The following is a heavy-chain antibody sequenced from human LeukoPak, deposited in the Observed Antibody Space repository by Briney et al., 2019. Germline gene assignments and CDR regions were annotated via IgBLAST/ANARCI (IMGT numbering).Heavy chain of an antibody. CDR3: ARDTVTGAFDI. V-gene: IGHV3-48*04. CDR1: GFTFSSYS. CDR2: ISSSSSTI. J-gene: IGHJ3*02. D-gene: IGHD4-17*01. Sequence: GGSLRLSCAASGFTFSSYSMNWVRQAPGKGLEWVSYISSSSSTIYYADSVKGRFTIYRDNAKNSLYLQMNSLRAEDTAVYYCARDTVTGAFDIWGQGTMVTVSS.